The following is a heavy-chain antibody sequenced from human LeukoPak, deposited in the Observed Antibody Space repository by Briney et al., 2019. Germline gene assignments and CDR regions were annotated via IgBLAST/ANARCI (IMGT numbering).Heavy chain of an antibody. CDR2: ISGSGGST. J-gene: IGHJ4*02. V-gene: IGHV3-23*01. CDR3: AKPWGSGSYYKIFDY. D-gene: IGHD3-10*01. Sequence: PGGTLRLSCAASGFTFSSYGMSWVRQAPGKGLEWVSAISGSGGSTYYAASVKGRFTIPRDNSKNTLYLQMNSLRAEDTAVYYCAKPWGSGSYYKIFDYWGQGTLVTVSS. CDR1: GFTFSSYG.